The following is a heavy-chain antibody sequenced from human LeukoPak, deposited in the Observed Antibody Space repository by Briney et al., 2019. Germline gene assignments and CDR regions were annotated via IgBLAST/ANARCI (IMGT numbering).Heavy chain of an antibody. D-gene: IGHD1-7*01. CDR1: GDSVSSNSAA. CDR2: TFYRSKGYN. J-gene: IGHJ4*02. V-gene: IGHV6-1*01. Sequence: SQTLSLTCDISGDSVSSNSAAWNWIRQSPSRGLEWLGRTFYRSKGYNEYEVSLKSRLTINADTSKNHFSLQLNSVTPEDTAVYYCARSGGTAIGNYERATFDYWGQGTLVTVSS. CDR3: ARSGGTAIGNYERATFDY.